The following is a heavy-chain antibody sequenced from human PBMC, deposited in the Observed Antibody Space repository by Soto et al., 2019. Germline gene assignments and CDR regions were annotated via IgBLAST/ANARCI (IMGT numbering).Heavy chain of an antibody. CDR3: ARQERYQLLFRPIDH. CDR1: GGSISSSSYY. Sequence: SETLSLTCTVSGGSISSSSYYWGWIRQPPGKGLEWIGSIYYSGSTYYNPSLKSRVTISVDTSKNQFSLKLSSVTAADTAVYYCARQERYQLLFRPIDHWGQGTLVTVSS. V-gene: IGHV4-39*01. J-gene: IGHJ4*02. CDR2: IYYSGST. D-gene: IGHD2-2*01.